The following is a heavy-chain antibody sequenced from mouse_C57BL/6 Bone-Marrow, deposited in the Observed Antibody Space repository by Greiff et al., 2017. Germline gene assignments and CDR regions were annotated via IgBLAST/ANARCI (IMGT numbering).Heavy chain of an antibody. J-gene: IGHJ2*01. CDR3: ARTDGDYDYYDY. D-gene: IGHD2-13*01. CDR2: IWLDDDK. Sequence: QVTLKASGPGILQPSQSLSLSCSFSGFSLSSFGMGVGWIRQPSGKGLVWLAHIWLDDDKYYNPALKSRLTISMDTSKNQVFLKIDNVETADTATNYCARTDGDYDYYDYWGQGTTLTVSS. V-gene: IGHV8-8*01. CDR1: GFSLSSFGMG.